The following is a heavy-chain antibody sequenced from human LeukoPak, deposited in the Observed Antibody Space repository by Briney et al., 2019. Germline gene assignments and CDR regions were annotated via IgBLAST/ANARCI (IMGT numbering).Heavy chain of an antibody. D-gene: IGHD4-17*01. CDR1: GDSINSHY. J-gene: IGHJ4*02. CDR2: MYSGGAT. V-gene: IGHV3-66*01. CDR3: ARDPSPFYGDYGY. Sequence: ETLSLTCTVSGDSINSHYWSWVRQAPGQGLEWVSIMYSGGATDYADSVKGRFTISRDNSKNTLYLQMNSLRAEDTAVYYCARDPSPFYGDYGYWGQGTLVIVSS.